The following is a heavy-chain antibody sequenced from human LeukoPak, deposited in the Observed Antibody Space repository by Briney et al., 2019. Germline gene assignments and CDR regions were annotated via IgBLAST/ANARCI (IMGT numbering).Heavy chain of an antibody. D-gene: IGHD2-15*01. V-gene: IGHV1-18*01. CDR1: GYTFTNYG. Sequence: ASAKVSCKTSGYTFTNYGITWLRQAPGQGLEWMGWTSGYNTNTNYAAKFQDRVTLTTDRSTSTAYMDLSSLRSDDTAVYYCTRDERPTLTVGSPLYNWFGPWGQGTLVIVSS. CDR2: TSGYNTNT. J-gene: IGHJ5*02. CDR3: TRDERPTLTVGSPLYNWFGP.